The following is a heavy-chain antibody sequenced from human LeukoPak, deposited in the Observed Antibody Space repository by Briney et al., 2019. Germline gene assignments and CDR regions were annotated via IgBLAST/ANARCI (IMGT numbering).Heavy chain of an antibody. V-gene: IGHV4-39*01. CDR2: IYYSGST. D-gene: IGHD6-6*01. CDR1: GGSISSSSYY. CDR3: ARRSSSDHTFDY. J-gene: IGHJ4*02. Sequence: TSETLSLTCTVSGGSISSSSYYWGWIRQPPGKGLEWIGSIYYSGSTYYNPSLKSRVTISVDTSKNQFSLKLSSVTAADTAVYYCARRSSSDHTFDYWGQGTLVTVSS.